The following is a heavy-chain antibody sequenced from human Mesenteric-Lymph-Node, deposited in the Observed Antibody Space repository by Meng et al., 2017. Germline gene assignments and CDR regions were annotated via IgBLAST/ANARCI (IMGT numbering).Heavy chain of an antibody. CDR1: GYSIRSTNW. V-gene: IGHV4-28*01. Sequence: QEQLPESGPGLVKSSHTLSLTCAVSGYSIRSTNWWVWIRQPPGKGLEWIGYIYYSGITSYNPSLKSRVTMSVDTSKNQFSLNLNSVTAVDTAVYYCARNVPGTSAYYDWGQGTLVTVSS. J-gene: IGHJ4*02. CDR2: IYYSGIT. D-gene: IGHD3-22*01. CDR3: ARNVPGTSAYYD.